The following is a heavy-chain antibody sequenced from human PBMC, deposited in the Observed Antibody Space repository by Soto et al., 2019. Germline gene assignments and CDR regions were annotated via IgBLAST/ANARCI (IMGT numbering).Heavy chain of an antibody. D-gene: IGHD3-10*01. CDR2: IIPIFGTA. CDR3: ARDLLRDDYNGSGPYYYGMDV. V-gene: IGHV1-69*12. CDR1: GGTFSSYA. J-gene: IGHJ6*02. Sequence: QVQLVQSGAEVKKPGSSVKVSCKASGGTFSSYAISWVRQAPGQGLEWMGGIIPIFGTANYAQKFQGRVTITADESTSTGYMELSSLRSEDTAVYYCARDLLRDDYNGSGPYYYGMDVWGQGTTVTVSS.